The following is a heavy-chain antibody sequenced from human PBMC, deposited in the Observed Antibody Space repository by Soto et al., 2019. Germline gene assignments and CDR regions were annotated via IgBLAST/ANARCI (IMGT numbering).Heavy chain of an antibody. CDR3: ARVSPFYGDSTVYYYYGMDV. D-gene: IGHD4-17*01. Sequence: GGSLRLSCAASGFTFSSYAMHWVRQAPGKGLEWVAVISYDGSNKYYADSVKGRFTISRDNSKNTLYLQMNSLRAEDTAVYYCARVSPFYGDSTVYYYYGMDVWGQGTTVTVSS. J-gene: IGHJ6*02. CDR1: GFTFSSYA. V-gene: IGHV3-30-3*01. CDR2: ISYDGSNK.